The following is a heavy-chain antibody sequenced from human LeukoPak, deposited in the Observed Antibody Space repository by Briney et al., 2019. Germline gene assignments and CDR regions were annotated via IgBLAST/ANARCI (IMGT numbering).Heavy chain of an antibody. D-gene: IGHD3-9*01. CDR2: IYYSGST. J-gene: IGHJ6*02. CDR1: GGSISSGDYY. Sequence: SQTLSLTCTFSGGSISSGDYYLSWIRQPPGKGLEWIGYIYYSGSTYYNPSLKSRVTISVDTSKNQFSLKLSSVTAADTAVYYCARDPGIFNYYYGMDVWGQGTTVTVSS. V-gene: IGHV4-30-4*01. CDR3: ARDPGIFNYYYGMDV.